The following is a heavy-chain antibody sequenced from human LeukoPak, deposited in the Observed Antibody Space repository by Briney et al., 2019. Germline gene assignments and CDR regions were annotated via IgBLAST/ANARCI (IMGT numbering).Heavy chain of an antibody. Sequence: QPGGSLRLSCAASGFTFSSYAMSWVRQAPGKGLEWVSAIIGSGGSTYHADPVKGRFTTSRYNAKNKLYLQMNSLRAEDTAVYYCANQYSIAAPSGYWGQGTLVTVSS. D-gene: IGHD6-13*01. V-gene: IGHV3-23*01. CDR1: GFTFSSYA. CDR3: ANQYSIAAPSGY. CDR2: IIGSGGST. J-gene: IGHJ4*02.